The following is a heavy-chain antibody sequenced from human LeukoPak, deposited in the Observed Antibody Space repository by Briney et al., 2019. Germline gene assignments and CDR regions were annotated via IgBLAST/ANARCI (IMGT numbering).Heavy chain of an antibody. CDR1: GYTFTRHY. CDR2: INPTGTSS. V-gene: IGHV1-46*01. J-gene: IGHJ4*02. Sequence: ASVKVSCKSSGYTFTRHYLHWVRQAPGQGLEWVGLINPTGTSSWSAQKFQGRVTLTRDMSTTTAYLELSSLRSEDTAVYYCASPKGNYYESSGYLPFDYWGQGTLVTVSS. CDR3: ASPKGNYYESSGYLPFDY. D-gene: IGHD3-22*01.